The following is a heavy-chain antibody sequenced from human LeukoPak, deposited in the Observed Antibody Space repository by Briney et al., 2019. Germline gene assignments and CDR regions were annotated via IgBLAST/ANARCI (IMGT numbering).Heavy chain of an antibody. Sequence: PSETLSLTCTVSGGSISSYYWSWIRQPAGKGLEWIGRIYTSGSTNYNPSLKSRVSISLDTSKNQFSLKLTSVTAADTAVYYCARGYCSGGSCYFEFWFDPWGQGTLVTVSS. CDR2: IYTSGST. CDR1: GGSISSYY. D-gene: IGHD2-15*01. V-gene: IGHV4-4*07. CDR3: ARGYCSGGSCYFEFWFDP. J-gene: IGHJ5*02.